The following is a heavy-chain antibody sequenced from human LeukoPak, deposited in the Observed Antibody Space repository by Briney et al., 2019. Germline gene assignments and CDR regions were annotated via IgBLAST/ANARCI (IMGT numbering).Heavy chain of an antibody. CDR3: AKGGYDFWSAGGWFDP. CDR2: ISGSGGST. CDR1: GFTFSSYA. V-gene: IGHV3-23*01. Sequence: PGGSLRLSCAASGFTFSSYAMSWVRQAPGKGLEWVSAISGSGGSTYYADSVKGRFTISRDNSKNTLYLQMNSLRAEDTAVYYCAKGGYDFWSAGGWFDPWGQGTLVTVSS. D-gene: IGHD3-3*01. J-gene: IGHJ5*02.